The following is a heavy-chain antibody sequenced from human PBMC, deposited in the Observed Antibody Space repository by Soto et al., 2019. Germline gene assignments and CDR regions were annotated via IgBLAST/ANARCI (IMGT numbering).Heavy chain of an antibody. CDR3: ARDQHNSFYYYGVDV. D-gene: IGHD2-21*01. CDR1: GYTFTTYG. V-gene: IGHV1-18*01. CDR2: ISVYNGNT. Sequence: ASVKVSCKASGYTFTTYGISWVRQAPGQGLERIRWISVYNGNTNYAQKLKGRDTMTTDTSTSTAYMELRILSSDDTAVYYCARDQHNSFYYYGVDVWGQ. J-gene: IGHJ6*02.